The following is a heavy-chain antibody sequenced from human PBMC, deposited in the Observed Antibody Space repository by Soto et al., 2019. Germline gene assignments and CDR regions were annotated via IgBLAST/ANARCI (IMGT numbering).Heavy chain of an antibody. CDR2: ISGSGGST. J-gene: IGHJ6*02. CDR1: GFTFSSYA. CDR3: ANQGWCGPHYYYGMDV. D-gene: IGHD2-21*01. Sequence: PGGSLRLSCAASGFTFSSYAMSWVRQAPGKGLEWVSAISGSGGSTYYADSVKGRFTISRDNSKNTLYLQMNSLRAEDTAVYYRANQGWCGPHYYYGMDVCGQGTKVTAYS. V-gene: IGHV3-23*01.